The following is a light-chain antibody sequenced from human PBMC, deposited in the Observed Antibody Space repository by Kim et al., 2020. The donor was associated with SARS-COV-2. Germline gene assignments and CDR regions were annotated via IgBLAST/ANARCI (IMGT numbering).Light chain of an antibody. J-gene: IGLJ2*01. CDR3: QVWDSSSDHRVV. CDR2: YDS. V-gene: IGLV3-21*04. CDR1: SIGSKS. Sequence: PGKTARVACGGNSIGSKSVYWYQQKSGQAPVLVMYYDSDRPSGSPERFAGSNSGNTATLTISRVEAGDEADYYCQVWDSSSDHRVVFGGGTQLTVL.